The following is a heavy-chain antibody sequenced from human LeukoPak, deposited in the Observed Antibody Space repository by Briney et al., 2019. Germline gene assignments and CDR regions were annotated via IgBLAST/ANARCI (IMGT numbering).Heavy chain of an antibody. CDR2: ISSSGVST. CDR3: ARDAGNSGYGCDL. Sequence: GGSLRLSCAASGFTFSTYAMSWVRQAPGKGLDWVSTISSSGVSTYYADSVKGRFTISRDNARNSLYLQMNNLRGEDTAIYYCARDAGNSGYGCDLWGQGTLVTVSS. CDR1: GFTFSTYA. V-gene: IGHV3-23*01. D-gene: IGHD5-12*01. J-gene: IGHJ5*02.